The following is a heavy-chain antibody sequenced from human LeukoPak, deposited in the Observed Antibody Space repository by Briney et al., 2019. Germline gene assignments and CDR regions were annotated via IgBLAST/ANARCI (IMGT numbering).Heavy chain of an antibody. CDR3: ARGNWNYLFDY. D-gene: IGHD1-7*01. V-gene: IGHV3-30-3*01. Sequence: GGSLRLSCAASGFTFSSYAMHWVRQAPGKGLEWVAVISYDGSNKYYADSVKGRFTISRDNSKNTLYLQMNSLRAEDTAVYYCARGNWNYLFDYWGQGTLVTVSS. J-gene: IGHJ4*02. CDR2: ISYDGSNK. CDR1: GFTFSSYA.